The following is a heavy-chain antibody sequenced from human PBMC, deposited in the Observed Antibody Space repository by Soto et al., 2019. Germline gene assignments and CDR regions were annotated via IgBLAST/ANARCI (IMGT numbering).Heavy chain of an antibody. V-gene: IGHV4-59*01. D-gene: IGHD6-13*01. J-gene: IGHJ4*02. CDR2: IYYSGST. CDR3: ARGTIAAAGYFDY. Sequence: SETLSLTCTVFGGSISSYYWSWIRQPPGKGLEWIGYIYYSGSTNYNPSLKSRVTISVDTSKNQFSLKLSSVTAADTAVYYCARGTIAAAGYFDYWGQGTLVTVSS. CDR1: GGSISSYY.